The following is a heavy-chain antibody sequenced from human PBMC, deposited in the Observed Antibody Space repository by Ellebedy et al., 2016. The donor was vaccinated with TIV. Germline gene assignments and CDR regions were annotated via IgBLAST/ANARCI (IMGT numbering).Heavy chain of an antibody. V-gene: IGHV3-21*01. CDR1: GFRFTDYS. Sequence: PGGSLRLSCPVSGFRFTDYSFSWVRQAPGKGMEWIASISTGSYYAYYADSVKGRFTISSDNAKDSLYLQMDSLRVEDTAVYYCARDGPVLLWFGEDYQYYHAMDVWGRGTTVTVSS. CDR3: ARDGPVLLWFGEDYQYYHAMDV. J-gene: IGHJ6*02. CDR2: ISTGSYYA. D-gene: IGHD3-10*01.